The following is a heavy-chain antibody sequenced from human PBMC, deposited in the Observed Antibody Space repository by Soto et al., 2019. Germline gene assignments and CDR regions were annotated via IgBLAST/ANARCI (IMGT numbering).Heavy chain of an antibody. J-gene: IGHJ5*01. CDR2: IIPIFGTA. Sequence: ASVKVSCKASGGTFSSYAISWVRQAPGQGLEWMGGIIPIFGTANYAQKFQGRVTITADESTSTAYMELSSLRSEDTAVYYCARLAVREAEVDSNWLDSWGQGTLDTVSS. V-gene: IGHV1-69*13. D-gene: IGHD3-10*01. CDR3: ARLAVREAEVDSNWLDS. CDR1: GGTFSSYA.